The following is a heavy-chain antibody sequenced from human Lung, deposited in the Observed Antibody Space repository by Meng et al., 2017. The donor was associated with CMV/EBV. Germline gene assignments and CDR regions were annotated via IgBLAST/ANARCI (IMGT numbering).Heavy chain of an antibody. V-gene: IGHV3-7*04. Sequence: GEXXKISCAASGFTFSSHWMTWVRQAPGKGLEWVANINQDGSQKNYVVSVKGRFTISRDNDKNSLFLQMNSRRAEDAAVYYCARVAAAGRGMDVWGQGTTVTVSS. CDR2: INQDGSQK. D-gene: IGHD6-13*01. CDR3: ARVAAAGRGMDV. J-gene: IGHJ6*02. CDR1: GFTFSSHW.